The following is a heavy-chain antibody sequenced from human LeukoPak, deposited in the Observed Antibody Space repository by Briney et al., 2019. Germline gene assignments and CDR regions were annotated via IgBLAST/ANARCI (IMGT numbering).Heavy chain of an antibody. CDR1: GGSISSYY. J-gene: IGHJ1*01. V-gene: IGHV4-59*01. CDR3: AREEACSSTSCYTGAGIQH. CDR2: IYYSGST. D-gene: IGHD2-2*02. Sequence: PSETLSLTCTVSGGSISSYYWGWIRQPPGKGLEWIGYIYYSGSTNYNPSLKSRVTISVDTSKNQFSLKLSSVTAADTAVYYCAREEACSSTSCYTGAGIQHWGQGTLVTVSS.